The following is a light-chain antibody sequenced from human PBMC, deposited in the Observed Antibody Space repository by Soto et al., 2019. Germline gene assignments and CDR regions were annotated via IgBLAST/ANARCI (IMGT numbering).Light chain of an antibody. CDR2: EVS. CDR3: MQSTQLPPT. V-gene: IGKV2D-29*02. J-gene: IGKJ5*01. CDR1: QSLLHSNGYNY. Sequence: DIVMTQSPLSLPVTPGERASVSCRSIQSLLHSNGYNYLDWYLQKPGQSPQLLIYEVSTRVSGVPDRFSGSGSGTDFTLEISRVETDDVGIYYCMQSTQLPPTFGQGTRLGIK.